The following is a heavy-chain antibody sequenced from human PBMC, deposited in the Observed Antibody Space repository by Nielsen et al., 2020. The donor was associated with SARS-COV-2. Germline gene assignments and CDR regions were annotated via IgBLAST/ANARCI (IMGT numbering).Heavy chain of an antibody. CDR2: IIHRGNYM. J-gene: IGHJ6*02. CDR1: GFTFSDYY. V-gene: IGHV3-11*03. Sequence: GESLKISCAASGFTFSDYYMSWIRQAPGKRLEWVSYIIHRGNYMHYADSVKGRLTISRDNARNSVYRQMNSLGAEDTAVYYCARTGRNMVNYYGMDVWGQGTTVTVSS. CDR3: ARTGRNMVNYYGMDV. D-gene: IGHD5-18*01.